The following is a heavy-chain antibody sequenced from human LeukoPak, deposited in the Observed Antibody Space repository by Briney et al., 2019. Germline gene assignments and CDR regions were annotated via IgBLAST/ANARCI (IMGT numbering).Heavy chain of an antibody. V-gene: IGHV1-69*05. CDR2: IIPIFGTA. J-gene: IGHJ4*02. Sequence: SVKVSCKASGGTFSSYAISWVRQAPGQGLEWMGGIIPIFGTANHAQKFQGRVTITTDESTSTAYMELSSLRSEDTAVYYCARSRITMVRGVIIQFDYWGQGTLVTVSS. CDR1: GGTFSSYA. D-gene: IGHD3-10*01. CDR3: ARSRITMVRGVIIQFDY.